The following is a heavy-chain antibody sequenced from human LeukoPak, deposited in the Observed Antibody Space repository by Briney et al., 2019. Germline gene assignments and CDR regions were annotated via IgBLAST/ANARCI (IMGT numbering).Heavy chain of an antibody. CDR2: INHSGST. D-gene: IGHD6-13*01. J-gene: IGHJ4*02. V-gene: IGHV4-34*01. CDR1: GGSFSGYY. CDR3: ARDLASSSWSNFDY. Sequence: SETLSLTCAVYGGSFSGYYWSWIRQPPGKGLEWIGEINHSGSTNYNPSLKSRVTISVDTSKNQFSLQLNSVTPEDTAVYYCARDLASSSWSNFDYWGQGTLVTVSS.